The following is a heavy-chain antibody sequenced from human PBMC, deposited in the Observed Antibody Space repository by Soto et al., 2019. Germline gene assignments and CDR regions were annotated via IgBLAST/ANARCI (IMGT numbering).Heavy chain of an antibody. V-gene: IGHV4-30-4*01. CDR3: AGTPFDWFPPSVMDV. D-gene: IGHD3-9*01. CDR2: IYYSGST. J-gene: IGHJ6*02. CDR1: GGSISSGDYY. Sequence: PSETLSLTCTVSGGSISSGDYYWSWIRQPPGKGLEWIGYIYYSGSTYYNPSLKSRVTISVDTSKNQFSLKLSSVTAADTAVYYCAGTPFDWFPPSVMDVWGQGTTVTVSS.